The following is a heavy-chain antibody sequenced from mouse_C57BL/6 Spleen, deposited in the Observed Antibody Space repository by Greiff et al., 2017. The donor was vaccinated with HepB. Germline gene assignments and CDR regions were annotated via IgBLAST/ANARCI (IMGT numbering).Heavy chain of an antibody. J-gene: IGHJ3*01. CDR2: IDPSDSYT. V-gene: IGHV1-50*01. CDR3: ASRGSSGYVFAY. CDR1: GYTFTSYW. D-gene: IGHD3-2*02. Sequence: QVQLQQPGAELVKPGASVKLSCKASGYTFTSYWMQWVKQRPGQGLEWIGEIDPSDSYTNYNQKFKGKATLTVDTSSSTAYMQLSSLTSEDSAVYYCASRGSSGYVFAYWGQGTLVTVSA.